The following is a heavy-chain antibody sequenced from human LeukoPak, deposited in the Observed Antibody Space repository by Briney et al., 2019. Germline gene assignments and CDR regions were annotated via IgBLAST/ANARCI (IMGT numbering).Heavy chain of an antibody. CDR3: ARGFTFPNFDWLPTAGVWLDP. J-gene: IGHJ5*02. V-gene: IGHV4-39*07. CDR2: INHSGST. D-gene: IGHD3-9*01. Sequence: SETLSLTCTVSGGSISSSSYYWGWIRQPPGKGLEWIGEINHSGSTNYNPSLKSRVTISVDTSKNQFSLKLSSVTAADTAVYYCARGFTFPNFDWLPTAGVWLDPWGQGTLVTVSS. CDR1: GGSISSSSYY.